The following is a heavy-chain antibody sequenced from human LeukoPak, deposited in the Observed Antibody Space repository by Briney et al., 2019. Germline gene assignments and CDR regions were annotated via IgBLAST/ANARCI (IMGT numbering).Heavy chain of an antibody. D-gene: IGHD1-26*01. J-gene: IGHJ4*02. CDR2: IYSGGNT. CDR1: GFTVSSNY. V-gene: IGHV3-53*01. CDR3: ARDPGRPQEQ. Sequence: QPGGSLRLSCAASGFTVSSNYMSWVRQAPGKGLECVSVIYSGGNTYYVDSVKGRFTISRDNSENTLYLQMNSLRAEDTAVYYCARDPGRPQEQWGQGTLVTVSS.